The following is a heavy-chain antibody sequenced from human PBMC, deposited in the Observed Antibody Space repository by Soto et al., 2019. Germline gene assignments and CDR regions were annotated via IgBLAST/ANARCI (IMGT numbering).Heavy chain of an antibody. CDR2: ITYDGSFQ. Sequence: LRLSSQASGFNFDNDRMHWVRQAPGKGLEWVAVITYDGSFQYYADSVKGRFTISRDNSKNTLSLHLNTLTAGDAAVYHCAKDRVGGTFYTPLAFWGQGTLVTVSS. J-gene: IGHJ4*02. D-gene: IGHD1-7*01. CDR1: GFNFDNDR. CDR3: AKDRVGGTFYTPLAF. V-gene: IGHV3-30*18.